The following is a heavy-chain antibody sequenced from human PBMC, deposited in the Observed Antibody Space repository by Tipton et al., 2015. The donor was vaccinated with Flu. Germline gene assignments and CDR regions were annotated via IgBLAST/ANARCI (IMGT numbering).Heavy chain of an antibody. CDR3: ARGYFRELDY. D-gene: IGHD3-10*01. Sequence: TLSLTCTVSGGSISSYYWSWIRQPPGKGLEWIGYIYYSGSTNYNPSLKSRVTISVDTSKNQFSLKLSSVTAADTAVYYCARGYFRELDYWGQGTLVTVSS. CDR2: IYYSGST. J-gene: IGHJ4*02. V-gene: IGHV4-59*01. CDR1: GGSISSYY.